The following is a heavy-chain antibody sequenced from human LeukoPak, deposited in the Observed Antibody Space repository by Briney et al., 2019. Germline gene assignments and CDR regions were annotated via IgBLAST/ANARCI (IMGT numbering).Heavy chain of an antibody. Sequence: GGSLRLSCAASGFTFSSYSMNWVRQAPGKGLEWVSSISSSSYIYYADSVKGRFTISRDNAKNSLYLQMNSLRAEDTAVYYCARDRYCYDSSGYYSDYWGQGTLVTVSS. D-gene: IGHD3-22*01. V-gene: IGHV3-21*01. CDR2: ISSSSYI. CDR3: ARDRYCYDSSGYYSDY. CDR1: GFTFSSYS. J-gene: IGHJ4*02.